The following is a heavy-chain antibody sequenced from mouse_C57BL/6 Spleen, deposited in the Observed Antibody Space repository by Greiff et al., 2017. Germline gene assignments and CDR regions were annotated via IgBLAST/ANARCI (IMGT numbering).Heavy chain of an antibody. CDR3: ARGSNLRYYFDY. D-gene: IGHD2-5*01. V-gene: IGHV1-69*01. CDR1: GYTFTSYW. CDR2: IDPSDSYT. Sequence: QVQLQQPGAELVMPGASVKLSCKASGYTFTSYWMHWVKQRPGQGLEWIGEIDPSDSYTNYNQKCKGKSTLTVDKSSSTAYMQLSSLTSEDSAVYYCARGSNLRYYFDYWGQGTTLTVSS. J-gene: IGHJ2*01.